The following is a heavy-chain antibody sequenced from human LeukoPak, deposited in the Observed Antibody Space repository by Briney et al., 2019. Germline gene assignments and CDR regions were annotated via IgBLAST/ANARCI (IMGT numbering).Heavy chain of an antibody. J-gene: IGHJ6*02. CDR1: GFTLSTYA. V-gene: IGHV3-30-3*01. CDR2: ISSGGATT. Sequence: GGSLRLSCAASGFTLSTYAMHWVRQTPGKGLEWVAVISSGGATTHYADSVKGRFTISSDSSKNTPYLQMNSLRGDDTAVYYCARDPDRLVIFGKDVWGQGTTVTVSS. CDR3: ARDPDRLVIFGKDV. D-gene: IGHD2/OR15-2a*01.